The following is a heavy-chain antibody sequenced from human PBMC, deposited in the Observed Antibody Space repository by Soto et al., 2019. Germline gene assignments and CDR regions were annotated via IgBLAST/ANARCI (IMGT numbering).Heavy chain of an antibody. D-gene: IGHD5-12*01. Sequence: SETLSLTCTVTGDSINSRSYYWGWIRQPPGKGLEWIGSIYYSGSTYYNPSLKSRVTISVDTSKNQFSLKLSSVTAADTAVYYCARHSYSGYDSNWFDPWGQGTLVTVSS. V-gene: IGHV4-39*01. CDR2: IYYSGST. J-gene: IGHJ5*02. CDR3: ARHSYSGYDSNWFDP. CDR1: GDSINSRSYY.